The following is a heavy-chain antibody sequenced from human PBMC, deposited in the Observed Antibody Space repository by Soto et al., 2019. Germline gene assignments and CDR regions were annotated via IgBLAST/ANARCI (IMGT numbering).Heavy chain of an antibody. V-gene: IGHV1-18*01. CDR2: ISAYNGNT. J-gene: IGHJ4*02. CDR3: ARDLNTMVRGVSLFDY. CDR1: GYTFTSYG. D-gene: IGHD3-10*01. Sequence: ASVKVSCKASGYTFTSYGISWVRQAPGQGLEWMGWISAYNGNTNYAQKLQGRVTMTTDTSTSTAYMELRSLRSDDTAVYYCARDLNTMVRGVSLFDYWGQGTLVTVSS.